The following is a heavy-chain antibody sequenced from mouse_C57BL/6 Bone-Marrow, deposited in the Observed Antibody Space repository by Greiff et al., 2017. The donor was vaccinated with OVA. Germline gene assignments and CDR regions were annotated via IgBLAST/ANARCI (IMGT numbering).Heavy chain of an antibody. CDR3: ARNWASFITTVVAPFDY. J-gene: IGHJ2*01. V-gene: IGHV1-84*01. CDR2: IYPGSGNT. CDR1: GYTFTDYY. D-gene: IGHD1-1*01. Sequence: LVESGPELVQPGASVKISCKASGYTFTDYYINWVKQRPGQGLEWIGWIYPGSGNTKYNEKFKGKATLTVDTSSSTAYMQLSSLTSEDSAVYFCARNWASFITTVVAPFDYWGQGTTLTVSS.